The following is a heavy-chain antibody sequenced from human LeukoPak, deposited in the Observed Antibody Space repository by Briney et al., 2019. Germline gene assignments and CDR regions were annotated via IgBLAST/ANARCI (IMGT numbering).Heavy chain of an antibody. Sequence: SQTLSLTCTVSGGSISSGDYYWSWIRQPPGKGLEWIGYIYYSGSTYYNPSLKSRVTISVDTSKNQFSLKLSSVTAADTAVYYCARLSSSSPYYYIDVWGKGTTVTVSS. V-gene: IGHV4-30-4*08. J-gene: IGHJ6*03. CDR2: IYYSGST. CDR3: ARLSSSSPYYYIDV. D-gene: IGHD6-6*01. CDR1: GGSISSGDYY.